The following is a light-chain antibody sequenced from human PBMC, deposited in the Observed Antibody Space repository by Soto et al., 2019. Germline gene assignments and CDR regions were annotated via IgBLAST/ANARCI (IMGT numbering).Light chain of an antibody. CDR1: QSVSSY. CDR2: DAS. Sequence: EIVLTQSPATLSLSPGERATLSCRASQSVSSYLAWYQQKPGQAPRLLIYDASNRATGIPDRFSGSGSGTDFTLTISSLEPEDFAVYYCQQRSNWPLLAFGQGTRLEIK. J-gene: IGKJ5*01. V-gene: IGKV3-11*01. CDR3: QQRSNWPLLA.